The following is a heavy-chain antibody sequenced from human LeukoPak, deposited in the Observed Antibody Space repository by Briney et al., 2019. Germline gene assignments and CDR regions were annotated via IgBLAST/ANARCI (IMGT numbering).Heavy chain of an antibody. D-gene: IGHD6-19*01. J-gene: IGHJ6*02. Sequence: ASVKVSCKASGYTFTSYDTNWVRQATGQGLEWMGWMNPNSGNTGYAQKFQGRVTMTRNTSISTAYMELSSLRSEDTAVYYCARGPYSSGWYDIYYYYYGMDVWGQGTTVTVSS. CDR2: MNPNSGNT. CDR3: ARGPYSSGWYDIYYYYYGMDV. V-gene: IGHV1-8*01. CDR1: GYTFTSYD.